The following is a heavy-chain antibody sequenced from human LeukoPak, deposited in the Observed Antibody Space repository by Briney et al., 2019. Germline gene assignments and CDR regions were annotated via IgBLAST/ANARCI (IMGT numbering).Heavy chain of an antibody. CDR1: GYTFTGYY. Sequence: ASVKVSCKASGYTFTGYYMHWVRQAPGQGLEWMGWINPNSGGTNYAQKFQGRVTVTRDPSTSTIYMELSSLRSEDTAVYYCVGSSHQRNWFDPWGQGTLVIVSS. D-gene: IGHD1-26*01. J-gene: IGHJ5*02. V-gene: IGHV1-2*02. CDR2: INPNSGGT. CDR3: VGSSHQRNWFDP.